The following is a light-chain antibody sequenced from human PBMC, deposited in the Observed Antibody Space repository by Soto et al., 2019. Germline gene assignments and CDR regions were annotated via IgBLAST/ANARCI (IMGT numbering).Light chain of an antibody. J-gene: IGLJ7*01. CDR3: AAWDVSLVV. Sequence: QSVLTQPPSASGTPGQRVTISCSGSSSNIGTNTVIWYQQLPGAAPQLLIYSDNQRPSGVPDRFSGSKSGTSASLAISGLQSEDEADYFCAAWDVSLVVFGGGTQLTGL. V-gene: IGLV1-44*01. CDR2: SDN. CDR1: SSNIGTNT.